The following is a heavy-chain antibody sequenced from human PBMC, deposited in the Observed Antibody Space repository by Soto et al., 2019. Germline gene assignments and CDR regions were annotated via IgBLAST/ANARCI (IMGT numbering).Heavy chain of an antibody. CDR3: ARDVPPAPSTSTSIQLWSHDAFDI. J-gene: IGHJ3*02. Sequence: PGGSLRLSCAASGFTFNSYSMNWVRQAPGKGLEWVSSISSSSYIYYADSVKGRFTISRDNAKNSLYLQMNSLRAEDTAVYYCARDVPPAPSTSTSIQLWSHDAFDIWGQGTMVTVSS. V-gene: IGHV3-21*01. CDR2: ISSSSYI. CDR1: GFTFNSYS. D-gene: IGHD5-18*01.